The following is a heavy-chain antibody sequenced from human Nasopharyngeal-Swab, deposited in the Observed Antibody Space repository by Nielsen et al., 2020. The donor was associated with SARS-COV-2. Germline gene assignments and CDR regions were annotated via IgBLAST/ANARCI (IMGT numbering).Heavy chain of an antibody. J-gene: IGHJ4*02. Sequence: GESLKISCAASGFTFSSYAMHWVRQAPGKGLEWVAVISYDGINKYYADSVKGRFTISRDNSKNTLYLQMNSLRAEDTAVYYCARGIGGIAAPFFDYWGQGTLVTVSS. CDR2: ISYDGINK. D-gene: IGHD6-13*01. CDR1: GFTFSSYA. CDR3: ARGIGGIAAPFFDY. V-gene: IGHV3-30-3*01.